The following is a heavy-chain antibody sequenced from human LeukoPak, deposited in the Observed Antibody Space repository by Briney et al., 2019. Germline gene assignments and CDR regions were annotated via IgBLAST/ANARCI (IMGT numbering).Heavy chain of an antibody. CDR3: ARAHIVVGAGFDY. CDR1: GFTFSSYS. J-gene: IGHJ4*02. V-gene: IGHV3-21*01. D-gene: IGHD2-21*01. CDR2: ISSSSSYI. Sequence: GGSLRLSCAASGFTFSSYSMNWVRQAPGKRVEWVSSISSSSSYIYYADSVKGRFTISRDNAKNSLYLQMNSLRAEDTAVYYCARAHIVVGAGFDYWGQGTLVTVSS.